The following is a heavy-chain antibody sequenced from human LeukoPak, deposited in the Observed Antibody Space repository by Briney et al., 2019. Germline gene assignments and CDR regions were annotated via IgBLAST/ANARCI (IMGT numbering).Heavy chain of an antibody. CDR3: TRDRFYAMDA. J-gene: IGHJ6*02. Sequence: GGSLRLSCAASGFTFSSYSMNWVRQAPGKGLEWVSYISSSSSTIYYADSVKGRFTISRDNAKNSLYLQMNSLRAEDTGVYYCTRDRFYAMDAWGQGTTVTVSS. CDR1: GFTFSSYS. CDR2: ISSSSSTI. V-gene: IGHV3-48*04.